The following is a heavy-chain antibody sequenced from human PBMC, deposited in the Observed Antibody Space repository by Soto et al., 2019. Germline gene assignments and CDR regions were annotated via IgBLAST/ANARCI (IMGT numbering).Heavy chain of an antibody. Sequence: GGSLRLSCAASGFTVSSNYMSWVRQAPGKGLEWVSVIYSGGSTYYADSVKGRFTISRDNSKNTLYLQMNSLRAEDTAVYYCVREQEYSSSYFDYWGQGTLVTVSS. D-gene: IGHD6-6*01. J-gene: IGHJ4*02. CDR1: GFTVSSNY. CDR3: VREQEYSSSYFDY. CDR2: IYSGGST. V-gene: IGHV3-53*01.